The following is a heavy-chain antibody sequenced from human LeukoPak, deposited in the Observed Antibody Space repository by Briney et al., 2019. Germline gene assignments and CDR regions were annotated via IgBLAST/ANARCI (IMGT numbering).Heavy chain of an antibody. CDR2: INHSGST. V-gene: IGHV4-34*01. CDR1: NASFSGYY. J-gene: IGHJ4*02. Sequence: SETLSLTCAVYNASFSGYYWSWIRQPPGKGLEWIGEINHSGSTNYNPSLKSRVTISVDTSKNQISLKLSSVTAADTAVYYCRAGSGPFDYWGQGTLVTVSS. D-gene: IGHD3-3*01. CDR3: RAGSGPFDY.